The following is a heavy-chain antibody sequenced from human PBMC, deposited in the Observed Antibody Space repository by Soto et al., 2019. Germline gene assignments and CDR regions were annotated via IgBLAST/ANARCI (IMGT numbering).Heavy chain of an antibody. CDR1: GFTFSSYA. V-gene: IGHV3-30-3*01. CDR2: ISYDGSNK. D-gene: IGHD1-26*01. Sequence: QVQLVESGGGVVQPGRSLRLSCAASGFTFSSYAMHWVRQAPGKGLEWVAVISYDGSNKYYADSVKGRFTISRDNSKNTLYLHMNSLRAEDTAVYYCARVVVATVTLDYWGQGTLVTVSS. J-gene: IGHJ4*02. CDR3: ARVVVATVTLDY.